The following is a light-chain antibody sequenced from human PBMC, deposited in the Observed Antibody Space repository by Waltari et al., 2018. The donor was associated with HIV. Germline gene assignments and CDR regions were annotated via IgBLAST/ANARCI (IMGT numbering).Light chain of an antibody. CDR2: DTS. CDR3: QQRSSWPLT. J-gene: IGKJ1*01. CDR1: QSVRSY. Sequence: EIVLTQSPATLSLSRGERATLSCWASQSVRSYLAWYQQRPDQAPRLLIYDTSNRATGIPARFSGSGSGTDFTLTISSLEPEDFAVYYCQQRSSWPLTLGQGTNVEFK. V-gene: IGKV3-11*01.